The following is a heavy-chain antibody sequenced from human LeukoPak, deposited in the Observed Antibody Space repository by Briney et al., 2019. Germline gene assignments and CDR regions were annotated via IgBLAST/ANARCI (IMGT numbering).Heavy chain of an antibody. J-gene: IGHJ4*02. V-gene: IGHV3-30-3*01. CDR2: ISNDGSSK. CDR1: GFTFSSYV. D-gene: IGHD1-26*01. CDR3: ARPSGSHYYFDY. Sequence: GGSLRLSCVASGFTFSSYVMHWVRQAPGKGLEWVAVISNDGSSKTYADSVKGRFTISRDNAKNSLYLQMNSLRAEDTAVYYCARPSGSHYYFDYWGQGTLVTVSS.